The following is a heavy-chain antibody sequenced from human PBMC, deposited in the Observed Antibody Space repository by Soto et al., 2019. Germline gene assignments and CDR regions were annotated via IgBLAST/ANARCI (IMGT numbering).Heavy chain of an antibody. V-gene: IGHV3-23*01. CDR3: AKTRYFGSSGRYFDY. CDR1: GFTFGSYA. D-gene: IGHD3-22*01. CDR2: ITSSGDDT. Sequence: EVQLLDSGGGLVQPGGSLRLSCAASGFTFGSYAMSWVRQAPGKGLEWVSGITSSGDDTYYADSVKGRFTVSRDNSKNTLYLQVNSLRAEDTAVYYCAKTRYFGSSGRYFDYWGQGTLVTVSS. J-gene: IGHJ4*02.